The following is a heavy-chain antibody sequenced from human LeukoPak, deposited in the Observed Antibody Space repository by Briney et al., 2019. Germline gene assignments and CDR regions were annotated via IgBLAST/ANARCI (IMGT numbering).Heavy chain of an antibody. J-gene: IGHJ5*02. CDR1: GGSISSSSYY. CDR2: IYYSGST. CDR3: ARDQGGSYSGNWFDP. Sequence: SETLSLTCTVSGGSISSSSYYWGWIRQPPGKGLEWIGSIYYSGSTYYNPSLKSRVTLSVDTSKNQFSLKLSSVTAADTAVYYCARDQGGSYSGNWFDPWGQGTLVTVSS. V-gene: IGHV4-39*07. D-gene: IGHD1-26*01.